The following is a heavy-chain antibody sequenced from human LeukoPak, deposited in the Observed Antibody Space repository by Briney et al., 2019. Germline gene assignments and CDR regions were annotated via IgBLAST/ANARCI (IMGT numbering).Heavy chain of an antibody. J-gene: IGHJ6*03. CDR3: AQSRYCSSTSCYGSWGIYYYYYMDV. Sequence: SETLSLTCAVYGGSFSGYYWSWIRQPPGKGLEWIGEINHSGSTNYNPSLKSRVTISVDTSKNQFSLKLSSVTAADTAVYYCAQSRYCSSTSCYGSWGIYYYYYMDVWGKGTTVTVSS. D-gene: IGHD2-2*01. CDR2: INHSGST. V-gene: IGHV4-34*01. CDR1: GGSFSGYY.